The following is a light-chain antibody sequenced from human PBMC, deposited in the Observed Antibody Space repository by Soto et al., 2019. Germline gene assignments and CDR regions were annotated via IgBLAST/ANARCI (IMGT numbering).Light chain of an antibody. CDR3: QQFNSL. CDR1: QSISSY. V-gene: IGKV1-13*02. Sequence: IQMTQSPSSLSASVGDRLTITCRASQSISSYLHWYQQKPWKAPKLLIYDASTLERGIPSRFSGRGSGTNFILTINNLQSEDFATYYCQQFNSLFGQGTRLEIK. J-gene: IGKJ5*01. CDR2: DAS.